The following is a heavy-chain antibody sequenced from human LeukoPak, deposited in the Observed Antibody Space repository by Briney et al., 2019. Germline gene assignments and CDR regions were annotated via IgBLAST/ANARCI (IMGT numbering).Heavy chain of an antibody. J-gene: IGHJ5*02. Sequence: GGSLRLSCAASGFTFSNYWMHWVRQAPGKGLVWVSRINSDGSSTSYADSVKGRFTISRDNAKNTLYLQMNSLGADDTAVYYCARDTLIAAPKTGTVTRIGWFDTWGQGTLVTVSS. CDR3: ARDTLIAAPKTGTVTRIGWFDT. D-gene: IGHD6-13*01. V-gene: IGHV3-74*01. CDR1: GFTFSNYW. CDR2: INSDGSST.